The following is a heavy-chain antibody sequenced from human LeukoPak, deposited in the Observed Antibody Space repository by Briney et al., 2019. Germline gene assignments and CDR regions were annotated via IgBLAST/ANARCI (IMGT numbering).Heavy chain of an antibody. CDR3: ARDGPSFLYGDYVSISGDAFDI. J-gene: IGHJ3*02. V-gene: IGHV3-33*01. CDR2: IWYDGSNK. Sequence: PGRSLRLTCAASGFTFSSYGMHWVRQAPGKGLEWVAVIWYDGSNKYYADSVKGRFTISRDNSKNTLYLQMNSLRAEDTAVYYCARDGPSFLYGDYVSISGDAFDIWGQGTMVTVSS. D-gene: IGHD4-17*01. CDR1: GFTFSSYG.